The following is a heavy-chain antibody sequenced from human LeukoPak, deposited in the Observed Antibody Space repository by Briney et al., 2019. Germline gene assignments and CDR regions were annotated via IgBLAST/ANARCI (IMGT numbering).Heavy chain of an antibody. CDR2: IYTSGST. V-gene: IGHV4-4*07. CDR1: NGSISSYY. Sequence: SEALSLTCTVSNGSISSYYWSWIRQPAGKGLEWIGRIYTSGSTNYNPSLKSRVTMSVDTSKNQFSLKLNSVTAADTAVYYCARAAKSSSSGFDYWGQGTLVTVSS. CDR3: ARAAKSSSSGFDY. D-gene: IGHD6-6*01. J-gene: IGHJ4*02.